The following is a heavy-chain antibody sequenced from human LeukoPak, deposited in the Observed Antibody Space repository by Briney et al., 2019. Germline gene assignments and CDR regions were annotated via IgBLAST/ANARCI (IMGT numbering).Heavy chain of an antibody. CDR1: GGSISSYY. V-gene: IGHV4-59*01. D-gene: IGHD1-14*01. CDR3: ASSDIVTGTTYYFDY. CDR2: VFHNGNT. Sequence: PSETLSLTCSVSGGSISSYYRFWIRQPPGKGLEWIGSVFHNGNTNYNPSLKSRVTISVGTSKNQFSLKLSSVTAAVTAVYYCASSDIVTGTTYYFDYWGQGTLITVSS. J-gene: IGHJ4*02.